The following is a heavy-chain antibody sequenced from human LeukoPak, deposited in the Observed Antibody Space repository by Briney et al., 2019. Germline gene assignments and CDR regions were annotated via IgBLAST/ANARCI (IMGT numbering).Heavy chain of an antibody. J-gene: IGHJ4*02. CDR2: IYYSGST. CDR1: GGSISSYY. Sequence: PSETLSLTCTVSGGSISSYYWSWIRQPPGKGLEWIGYIYYSGSTNYNPSLKSRVTISVDTSKNQFSLKLSSVTAADTAVYYCARTPRGYELLFDYWGQGTLVTVSS. D-gene: IGHD5-12*01. V-gene: IGHV4-59*01. CDR3: ARTPRGYELLFDY.